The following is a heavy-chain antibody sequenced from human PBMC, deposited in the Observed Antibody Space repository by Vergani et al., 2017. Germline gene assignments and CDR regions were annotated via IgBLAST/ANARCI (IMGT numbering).Heavy chain of an antibody. CDR3: AKYRSMSYTYYDFWSGYYDY. V-gene: IGHV3-9*01. D-gene: IGHD3-3*01. Sequence: EVQLVESGGGVVQPGRSLRLSCAASGFTFDDYAMHWVRQAPGKGLEWVSGISWNSGSIGYAASVKGRFTISRDNAKNYLYLQMNSLIAEDTALYYCAKYRSMSYTYYDFWSGYYDYWDQGTLVTVSS. CDR2: ISWNSGSI. J-gene: IGHJ4*02. CDR1: GFTFDDYA.